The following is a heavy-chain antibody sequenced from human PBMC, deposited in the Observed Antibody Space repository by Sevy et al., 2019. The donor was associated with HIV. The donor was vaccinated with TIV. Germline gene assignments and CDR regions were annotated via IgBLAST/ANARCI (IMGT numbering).Heavy chain of an antibody. J-gene: IGHJ4*02. CDR2: IRGSGGST. CDR3: AKAWWIAVAGTLTFDY. V-gene: IGHV3-23*01. Sequence: GGSLRLSCAASGFTFSSYAMSWVRQAPGKGLEWVSAIRGSGGSTYYADSVKGRFTISRDNSKNTLYLQMNSLRAEDTAVYYCAKAWWIAVAGTLTFDYWGQGTLVTVSS. CDR1: GFTFSSYA. D-gene: IGHD6-19*01.